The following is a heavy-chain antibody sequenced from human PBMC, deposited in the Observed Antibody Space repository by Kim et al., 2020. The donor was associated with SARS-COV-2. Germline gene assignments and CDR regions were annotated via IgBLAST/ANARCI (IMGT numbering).Heavy chain of an antibody. Sequence: KFQGRVTITADKSTTTAYMELNSLRSEDTAVYYCARDNGWRLGYYFYYLDVWGKGTTVTVSS. CDR3: ARDNGWRLGYYFYYLDV. V-gene: IGHV1-69*04. J-gene: IGHJ6*03. D-gene: IGHD3-22*01.